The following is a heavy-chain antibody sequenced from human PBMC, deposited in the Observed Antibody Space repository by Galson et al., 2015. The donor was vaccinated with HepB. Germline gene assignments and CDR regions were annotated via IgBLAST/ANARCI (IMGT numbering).Heavy chain of an antibody. CDR2: INGGSSTI. V-gene: IGHV3-48*02. J-gene: IGHJ4*02. CDR1: GFTFSTYS. D-gene: IGHD6-13*01. Sequence: SLRLSCAASGFTFSTYSMTWVRQAPGKGLEWVSYINGGSSTIHYADSVKGRFTISRDNAKNSLYLQMNSLRDDDTAVYYCARDSGIAGADDYWGQGTLVTVSS. CDR3: ARDSGIAGADDY.